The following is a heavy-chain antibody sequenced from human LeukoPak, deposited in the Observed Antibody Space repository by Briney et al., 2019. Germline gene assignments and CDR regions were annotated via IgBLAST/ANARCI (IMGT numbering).Heavy chain of an antibody. V-gene: IGHV3-48*03. J-gene: IGHJ4*02. D-gene: IGHD6-19*01. CDR1: GFTFSSYE. CDR3: AISTDSSGSTGFDY. Sequence: SLRLSCAASGFTFSSYEMNWVRQAPGKGLEWVSYISSSGSTIYYADSVKGRFTISRDNAKNSLYLQMNSLRAEDTAVYYCAISTDSSGSTGFDYWGQGTLVTVSS. CDR2: ISSSGSTI.